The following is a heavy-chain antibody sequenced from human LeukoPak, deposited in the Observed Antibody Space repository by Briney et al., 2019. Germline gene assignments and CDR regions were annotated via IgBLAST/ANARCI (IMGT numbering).Heavy chain of an antibody. CDR3: ATADPAANAFDI. CDR1: GYTFTGYY. J-gene: IGHJ3*02. Sequence: ASVKVSCKASGYTFTGYYMHWVRQAPGQGLEWMGWINPNSGGTNYAQKFQGRVTMTEDTSTDTAYMELSSLRSEDTAVYYCATADPAANAFDIWGQGTMVTVSS. V-gene: IGHV1-2*02. D-gene: IGHD2-2*01. CDR2: INPNSGGT.